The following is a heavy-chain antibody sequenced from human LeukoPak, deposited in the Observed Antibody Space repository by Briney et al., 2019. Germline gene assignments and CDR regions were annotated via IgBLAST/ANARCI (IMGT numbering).Heavy chain of an antibody. CDR1: GGSISSGSYY. CDR2: IYTSGST. V-gene: IGHV4-61*02. Sequence: PSETLSLTCTVSGGSISSGSYYWSWIRQPAGKGLEWIGRIYTSGSTNYNPSLKSRVTISVDTSKNQFSLKLSSVTAADTAVYYCARENQPDNGHFRSWFDPWGQGTLVTVSS. CDR3: ARENQPDNGHFRSWFDP. D-gene: IGHD2-8*01. J-gene: IGHJ5*02.